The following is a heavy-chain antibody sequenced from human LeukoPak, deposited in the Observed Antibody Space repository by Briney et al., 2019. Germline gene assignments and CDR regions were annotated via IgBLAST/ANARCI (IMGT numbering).Heavy chain of an antibody. Sequence: PVGLRRCSWAASGFTFSSYALSWDRQAPGQGLAWASDISCSVGSTYYSNSVTALFTISRDNSKSTLYLQMNSLRAEDTAVYYCAKDPCGGDCYRTFDSWGQGTLVTVSS. CDR1: GFTFSSYA. D-gene: IGHD2-21*02. CDR3: AKDPCGGDCYRTFDS. J-gene: IGHJ4*02. V-gene: IGHV3-23*01. CDR2: ISCSVGST.